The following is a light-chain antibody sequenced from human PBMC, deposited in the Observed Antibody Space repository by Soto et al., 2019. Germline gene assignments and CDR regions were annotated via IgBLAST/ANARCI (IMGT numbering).Light chain of an antibody. V-gene: IGLV3-21*02. J-gene: IGLJ1*01. CDR2: DDT. CDR3: QVWDSDSDPSYV. CDR1: NIGAYS. Sequence: SYALTQPPSVSVAPGQTARISCGGNNIGAYSVYWYQQKPGQAPVLVVYDDTDRPSGVPERFSGSNSGNTATLTISSVEAGDEAAYYCQVWDSDSDPSYVFWTGTKVTVL.